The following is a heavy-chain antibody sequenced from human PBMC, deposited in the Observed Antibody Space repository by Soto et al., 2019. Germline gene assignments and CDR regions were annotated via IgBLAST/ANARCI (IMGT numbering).Heavy chain of an antibody. V-gene: IGHV4-31*03. CDR2: IYYSGST. CDR3: ARGGNYGDEYFQH. Sequence: PSETMSLTCTVSGGSISSGCYYWSWLRQHPGKGLEWIGYIYYSGSTYYNPSLKSRVTISVDTSKNQFSLKLSSVTAADTAVYYCARGGNYGDEYFQHWGQGTLVTVSS. D-gene: IGHD4-17*01. CDR1: GGSISSGCYY. J-gene: IGHJ1*01.